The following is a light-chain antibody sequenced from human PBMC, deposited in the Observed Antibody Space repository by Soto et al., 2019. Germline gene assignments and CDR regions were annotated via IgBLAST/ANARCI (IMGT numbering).Light chain of an antibody. CDR2: GAS. J-gene: IGKJ4*01. CDR1: QSVSSN. V-gene: IGKV3-15*01. Sequence: EIPMTQSPSSLSVSPGQRATLSCRASQSVSSNLAWYQQKPGQAPRVLIYGASTRATGIPARFSGSGSGTEFTLTISSLEYEEVAIYSCPQANNYALTFAAGTKVDIK. CDR3: PQANNYALT.